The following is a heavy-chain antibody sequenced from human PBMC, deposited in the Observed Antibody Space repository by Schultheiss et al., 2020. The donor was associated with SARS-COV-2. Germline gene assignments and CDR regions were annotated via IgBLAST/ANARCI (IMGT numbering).Heavy chain of an antibody. Sequence: SETLSLTCAVYGGSFSGYYWSWIRQPPGKGLEWIGYIYYSGSTNYNPSLKSRVTISVDTSKNQFSLKLTSLTAADTAIYYCARGNDFVYFFDSWGQGTRVTVSS. D-gene: IGHD3-3*01. CDR2: IYYSGST. V-gene: IGHV4-59*08. J-gene: IGHJ4*02. CDR1: GGSFSGYY. CDR3: ARGNDFVYFFDS.